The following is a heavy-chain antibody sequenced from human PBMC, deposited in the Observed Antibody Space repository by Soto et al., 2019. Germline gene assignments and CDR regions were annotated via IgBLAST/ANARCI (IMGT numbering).Heavy chain of an antibody. CDR1: GFTFSSYG. V-gene: IGHV3-30*18. CDR3: EKGSEYCSSTSSYGPAMWFDP. CDR2: ISYDGSNK. D-gene: IGHD2-2*01. J-gene: IGHJ5*02. Sequence: QVQLVESGGGVVQPGRSLRLSCAASGFTFSSYGMHWVRQAPGKGLEWVAVISYDGSNKYYADSVKGRFTISRDNSKNTQYLQMNSLRAEDTAVYYCEKGSEYCSSTSSYGPAMWFDPWGQGTLVTVSS.